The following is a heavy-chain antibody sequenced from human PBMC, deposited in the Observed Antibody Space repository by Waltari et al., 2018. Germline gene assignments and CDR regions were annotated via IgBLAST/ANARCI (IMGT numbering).Heavy chain of an antibody. V-gene: IGHV4-39*07. J-gene: IGHJ6*03. Sequence: QLQLQASGPGLVKPSETLSLTCTVSGGSISSSSYYWGWIRQPPGKGLEWIGSIYYSGSTYYNPSLKSRVTISVDTSKNQFSLKLSSVTAADTAVYYCARHNGAASGHYYYYMDVWGKGTTVTVSS. CDR1: GGSISSSSYY. D-gene: IGHD2-15*01. CDR2: IYYSGST. CDR3: ARHNGAASGHYYYYMDV.